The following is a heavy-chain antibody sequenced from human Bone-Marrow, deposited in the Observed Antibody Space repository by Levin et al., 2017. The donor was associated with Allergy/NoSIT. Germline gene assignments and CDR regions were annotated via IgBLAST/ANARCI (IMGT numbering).Heavy chain of an antibody. Sequence: GGSLRLSCAASGFTFTVAWMTWVRRAPGKGLEWVGRIRTNGEGGPTDLAAAVKGRFSISRDDSRHMLYLQMTNLKSEDTGVYYCSTDPYYDTRGMAYWGQGTLVIVSS. CDR3: STDPYYDTRGMAY. D-gene: IGHD3-22*01. J-gene: IGHJ4*02. CDR2: IRTNGEGGPT. V-gene: IGHV3-15*01. CDR1: GFTFTVAW.